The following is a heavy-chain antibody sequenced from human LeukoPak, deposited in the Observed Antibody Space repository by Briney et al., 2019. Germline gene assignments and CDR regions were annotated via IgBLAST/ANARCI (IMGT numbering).Heavy chain of an antibody. Sequence: GASVKVSCKASGYTFTGYYMHWVRQAPGQGLEWMGWINPNSGGTNYAQKFQGRVTMTRDTSISTAYMELGRLRSDDTAVYYCARPMTGYPYYGMDVWGQGTTVTVSS. CDR1: GYTFTGYY. CDR2: INPNSGGT. J-gene: IGHJ6*02. V-gene: IGHV1-2*02. D-gene: IGHD3-9*01. CDR3: ARPMTGYPYYGMDV.